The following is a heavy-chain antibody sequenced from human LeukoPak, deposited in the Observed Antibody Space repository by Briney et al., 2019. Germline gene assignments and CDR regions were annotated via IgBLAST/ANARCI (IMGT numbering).Heavy chain of an antibody. CDR1: GGSISSYY. D-gene: IGHD3-16*01. V-gene: IGHV4-59*01. Sequence: PSETLSLTCTVSGGSISSYYWSWIRQPPGKGLEWIGYIDYTGSTNYNPSLKSRVTISVDTSKNQFSLKLSSVTAADTAVYYCARAGGVTYYDYVWGSYKPGYFDYWGQGTLVTVSS. CDR2: IDYTGST. J-gene: IGHJ4*02. CDR3: ARAGGVTYYDYVWGSYKPGYFDY.